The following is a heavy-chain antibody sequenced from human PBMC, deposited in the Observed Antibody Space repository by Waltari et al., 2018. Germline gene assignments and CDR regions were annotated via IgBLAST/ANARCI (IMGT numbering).Heavy chain of an antibody. J-gene: IGHJ4*02. V-gene: IGHV1-24*01. CDR2: YDPEEGET. Sequence: QVQLVQSGAEVKKPGASVKVSCKVSGHTLTDSSIHWVRQAPGKGLEWMGGYDPEEGETVYAQSFQGRVAMTEDTSTDTAYMELRSLRSEDTAVYFCATDHYRNSGYDIWGQGTLVTVSS. D-gene: IGHD5-12*01. CDR1: GHTLTDSS. CDR3: ATDHYRNSGYDI.